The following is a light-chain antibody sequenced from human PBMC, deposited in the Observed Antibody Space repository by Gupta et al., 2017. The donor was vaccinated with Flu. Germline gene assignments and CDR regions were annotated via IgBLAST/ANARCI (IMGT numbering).Light chain of an antibody. Sequence: IVMTQSPDTLSVSPGERATLSCRASQSVSSNLAWYQHKPGRAPRLLIYGASTRATGIADRFSGSGYGTEXTLTISXRQSEDFAVYYCQQYADWPPITFGXGTRLEIK. J-gene: IGKJ5*01. CDR2: GAS. V-gene: IGKV3-15*01. CDR3: QQYADWPPIT. CDR1: QSVSSN.